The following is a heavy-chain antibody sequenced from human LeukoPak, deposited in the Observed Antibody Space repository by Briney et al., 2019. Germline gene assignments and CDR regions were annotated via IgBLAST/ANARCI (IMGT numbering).Heavy chain of an antibody. V-gene: IGHV3-23*01. D-gene: IGHD2-2*01. CDR1: GFTFSSYA. Sequence: PGGSLRLSCAASGFTFSSYALSWVRQAPGKGLEWVSAISGGGGSTYYADSVKGRFTIYRDNSKNTLYLQMNSLRAEDTAVYYCAKDAPVNIVVVPAANSWGQGTLVTVSS. J-gene: IGHJ4*02. CDR2: ISGGGGST. CDR3: AKDAPVNIVVVPAANS.